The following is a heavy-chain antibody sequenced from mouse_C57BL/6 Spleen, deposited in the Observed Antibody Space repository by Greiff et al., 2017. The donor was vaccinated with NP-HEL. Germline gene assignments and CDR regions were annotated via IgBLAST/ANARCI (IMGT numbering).Heavy chain of an antibody. CDR1: GYTFTTYP. CDR3: ARRAMDY. V-gene: IGHV1-47*01. J-gene: IGHJ4*01. CDR2: FHPYNDDT. Sequence: QVQLKESGAELVKPGASVKMSCKASGYTFTTYPIEWMKQNHGKSLEWIGNFHPYNDDTKYNEKFKGKATLTVDKPSSTAYMQLSSLTSEDSAVYYCARRAMDYWGQGTSVTVSS.